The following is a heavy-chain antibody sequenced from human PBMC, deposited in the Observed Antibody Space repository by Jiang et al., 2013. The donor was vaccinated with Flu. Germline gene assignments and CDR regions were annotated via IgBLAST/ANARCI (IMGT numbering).Heavy chain of an antibody. Sequence: GLVKPSQTLSLTCTVSGASITSGDYYWTWIRQPPGKGLECIGYIYYSGPTTSNPSLKSRLNLSLDTSKNQFSLKLSSVTAADTAVYYCARDPVYSSGWSDDYWGQGTLVTVSS. D-gene: IGHD6-19*01. CDR1: GASITSGDYY. CDR3: ARDPVYSSGWSDDY. V-gene: IGHV4-30-4*01. CDR2: IYYSGPT. J-gene: IGHJ4*02.